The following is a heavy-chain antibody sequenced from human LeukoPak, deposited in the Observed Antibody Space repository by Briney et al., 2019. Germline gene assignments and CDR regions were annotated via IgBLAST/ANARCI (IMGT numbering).Heavy chain of an antibody. CDR2: ISSNGGST. J-gene: IGHJ6*03. CDR1: GFTFSSYA. Sequence: PGGSLGLSCAASGFTFSSYAMHWVRQAPGKGLEYVSAISSNGGSTYYANSVKGRFTISRDNSKNTLYLQMGSLRAEDMAVYYCARDYLDYYYYYMDVWGKGTTVTISS. V-gene: IGHV3-64*01. CDR3: ARDYLDYYYYYMDV.